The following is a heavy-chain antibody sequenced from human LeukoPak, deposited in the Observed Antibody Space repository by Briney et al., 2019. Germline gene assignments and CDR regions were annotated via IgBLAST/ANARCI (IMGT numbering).Heavy chain of an antibody. CDR1: GYTFTSYG. D-gene: IGHD3-10*01. CDR2: ISAYNGNT. J-gene: IGHJ6*03. CDR3: ARDTRGVVTMVRGVMRYYYYMDV. Sequence: ASVTVSCKSSGYTFTSYGISWVRHAPGQGLEWMGWISAYNGNTNYAQKLQGRVTMTTDTSTSTAYMELRSLRSDDTAVYYCARDTRGVVTMVRGVMRYYYYMDVWGKGTTVTVSS. V-gene: IGHV1-18*01.